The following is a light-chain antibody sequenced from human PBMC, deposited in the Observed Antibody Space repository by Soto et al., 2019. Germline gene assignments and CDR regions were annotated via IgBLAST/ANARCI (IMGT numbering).Light chain of an antibody. J-gene: IGKJ5*01. V-gene: IGKV1-39*01. CDR2: AAS. CDR1: QSISSY. CDR3: QQSYSTPPG. Sequence: DIQMTQSPSSLSASVGDRVTITCRASQSISSYLNWYQQKPGKAPKLLIYAASSLQSGVPSRFSGSGSVTDFTLTISSLQPEDFATYYCQQSYSTPPGFCQGTRLEIK.